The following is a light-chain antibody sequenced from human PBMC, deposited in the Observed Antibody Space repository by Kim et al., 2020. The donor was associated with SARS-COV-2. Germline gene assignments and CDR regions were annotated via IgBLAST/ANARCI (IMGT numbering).Light chain of an antibody. Sequence: LSPGERATLHCRASQSVSNSYLAWYQQKPGQAPRPLIYGASSRATGIPDRFSGSGSGTDFTLTISRLEPEDFAVYYCQQYGSSPYTFGQGTKLEI. CDR3: QQYGSSPYT. J-gene: IGKJ2*01. V-gene: IGKV3-20*01. CDR1: QSVSNSY. CDR2: GAS.